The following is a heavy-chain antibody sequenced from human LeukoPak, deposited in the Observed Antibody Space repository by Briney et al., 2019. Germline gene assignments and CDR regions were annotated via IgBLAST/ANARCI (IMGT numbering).Heavy chain of an antibody. J-gene: IGHJ6*02. CDR2: FDPEDGET. V-gene: IGHV1-24*01. CDR3: ATFSPAAGTIRYYYYYGMDV. D-gene: IGHD6-13*01. CDR1: GYTLTELS. Sequence: ASVKVSCKVSGYTLTELSMHWVRQAPGKGLEWMGGFDPEDGETIYAQKFQGRVTMTEDTSTDTAYMELSSLRSEDTAVYYCATFSPAAGTIRYYYYYGMDVWGQGTTVTVSS.